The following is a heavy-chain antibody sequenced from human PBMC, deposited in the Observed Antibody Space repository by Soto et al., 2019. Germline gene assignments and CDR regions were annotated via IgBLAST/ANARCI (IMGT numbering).Heavy chain of an antibody. CDR3: ANIGRITMVRGVIRGVYYYYYYMDV. Sequence: QITLKESGPTLVKPTQTLTLTCTFSGFSLSTSGVGVGWIRQPPGKALEWLALIYWDDDKRYSPSLKSRLTTTKDTYKNQVVLTMTNMDPVDTATYYCANIGRITMVRGVIRGVYYYYYYMDVWGKGTTVTVSS. CDR2: IYWDDDK. CDR1: GFSLSTSGVG. V-gene: IGHV2-5*02. D-gene: IGHD3-10*01. J-gene: IGHJ6*03.